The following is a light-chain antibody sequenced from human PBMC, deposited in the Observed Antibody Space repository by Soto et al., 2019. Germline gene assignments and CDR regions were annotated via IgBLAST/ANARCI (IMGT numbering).Light chain of an antibody. CDR1: SSNIGNNY. CDR2: DND. V-gene: IGLV1-51*01. CDR3: GSWDSSLSAYV. Sequence: QSVLTQPPSLSAAPGQKVTISCSGSSSNIGNNYVSWYQQLPGTAPKLLIYDNDKRPSGIPDRFSASKSGTSATLGITGFQTGDEADYYCGSWDSSLSAYVFGTGTKVTVL. J-gene: IGLJ1*01.